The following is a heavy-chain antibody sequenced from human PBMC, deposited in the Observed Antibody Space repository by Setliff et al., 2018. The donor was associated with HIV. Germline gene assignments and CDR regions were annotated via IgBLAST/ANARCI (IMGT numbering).Heavy chain of an antibody. CDR1: GGSFSGSY. J-gene: IGHJ3*02. V-gene: IGHV4-31*11. D-gene: IGHD2-2*01. CDR2: IYYSGNT. CDR3: ARAFCSSASCYGGGDAFDI. Sequence: PSETLSLTCAVHGGSFSGSYWSWIRQHPGRGLEWIGYIYYSGNTYYNPSLKSRLTISVDTSKNHLSLKLSSVTAADTAVYYCARAFCSSASCYGGGDAFDIWGQGTMVTVSS.